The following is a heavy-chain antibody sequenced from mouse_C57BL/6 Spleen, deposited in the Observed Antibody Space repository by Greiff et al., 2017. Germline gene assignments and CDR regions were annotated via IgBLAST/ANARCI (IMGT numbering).Heavy chain of an antibody. J-gene: IGHJ3*01. CDR2: IYPGSGST. V-gene: IGHV1-55*01. D-gene: IGHD1-1*01. CDR3: ARYYYGSSPWFAY. CDR1: GYTFTSYW. Sequence: VQLQQSGAELVKPGASVKMSCKASGYTFTSYWLTWVKQRPGQGLEWIGDIYPGSGSTNYNEKFKSKATLTVDTSSSTAYMQLSSLTSEDSAVYYCARYYYGSSPWFAYWGQGTLVTVAA.